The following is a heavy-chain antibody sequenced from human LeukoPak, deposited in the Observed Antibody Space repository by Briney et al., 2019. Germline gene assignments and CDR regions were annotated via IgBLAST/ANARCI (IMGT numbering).Heavy chain of an antibody. CDR2: IYPGASDT. V-gene: IGHV5-51*01. Sequence: GESLKISCQGSGYSFTSFWIVWVRQMPGKGLEWMGIIYPGASDTIYSPSFQGQVTISADKSISTAYLQWTSLKASDTAMYYCASRISPPGAFDIWGQGTKVTVSS. J-gene: IGHJ3*02. CDR3: ASRISPPGAFDI. CDR1: GYSFTSFW.